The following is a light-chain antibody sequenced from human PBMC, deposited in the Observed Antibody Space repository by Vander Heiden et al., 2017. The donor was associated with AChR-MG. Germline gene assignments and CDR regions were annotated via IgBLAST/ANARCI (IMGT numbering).Light chain of an antibody. CDR3: MQGVQTPFT. Sequence: DIVMTQSPLSLPVSPGEPASISCRSSLSPLHSNGKNYLDWYLQKPGQSPQLLIYLGSNRASGVPDRFSGSGSGTYFTLKISRVEAEDVGVYYCMQGVQTPFTFGPGTKVAIK. V-gene: IGKV2-28*01. J-gene: IGKJ3*01. CDR2: LGS. CDR1: LSPLHSNGKNY.